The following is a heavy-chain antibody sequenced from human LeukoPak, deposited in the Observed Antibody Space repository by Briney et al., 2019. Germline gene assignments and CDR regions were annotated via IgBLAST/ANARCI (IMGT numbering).Heavy chain of an antibody. D-gene: IGHD2-2*02. CDR2: ISSSGDTV. CDR3: ARNPKYQLLYFDY. Sequence: PGGPLRLSCAASGFTFSTYEMNWVRQAPGKGLEWVSYISSSGDTVYYADSVKGRFTISRDNAKNSLYLQMSSLRAEDTAVYYCARNPKYQLLYFDYWGQGTLVTVSS. CDR1: GFTFSTYE. V-gene: IGHV3-48*03. J-gene: IGHJ4*02.